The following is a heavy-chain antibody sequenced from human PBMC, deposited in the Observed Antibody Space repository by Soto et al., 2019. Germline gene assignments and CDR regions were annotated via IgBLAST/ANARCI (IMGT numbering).Heavy chain of an antibody. D-gene: IGHD6-25*01. V-gene: IGHV4-59*08. J-gene: IGHJ4*02. Sequence: QVHLQESGPGLVKPAETLSLTCRVSGGSISSYYWSWIWQPPGKGLEWIGYAFYTGITKYNPSFKSRATSSGDTSRNQLSPNLMSVTAADTAVYYCTKWGAATGPQWGQGSRVNVSS. CDR1: GGSISSYY. CDR3: TKWGAATGPQ. CDR2: AFYTGIT.